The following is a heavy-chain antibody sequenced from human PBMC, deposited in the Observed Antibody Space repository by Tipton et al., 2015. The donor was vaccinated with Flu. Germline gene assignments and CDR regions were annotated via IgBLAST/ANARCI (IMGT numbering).Heavy chain of an antibody. J-gene: IGHJ3*02. CDR3: AKRYCSSTTCYIPDALAI. CDR1: GFTFSSYW. Sequence: SLRLSCAASGFTFSSYWMSWVRQAPGKGLEWVANIKQDGSVKYYVDSVKGRFTISRDNAKNSLYLQMNNLRVEDTAVYYCAKRYCSSTTCYIPDALAIWGQGTRVTVSS. V-gene: IGHV3-7*03. CDR2: IKQDGSVK. D-gene: IGHD2-2*01.